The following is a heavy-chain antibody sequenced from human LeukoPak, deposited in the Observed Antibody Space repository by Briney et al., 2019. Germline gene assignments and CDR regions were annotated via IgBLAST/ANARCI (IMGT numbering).Heavy chain of an antibody. CDR1: GFTFSSYA. D-gene: IGHD6-19*01. CDR2: ISGSGGST. CDR3: EMVGVESGWLGPNFDY. Sequence: PGGSLRLSCAASGFTFSSYAMSWVRQAPGKGLEWVSAISGSGGSTYYADSVKGRFTISRDNSKNTLYLQMNSLRAEDTAVYYCEMVGVESGWLGPNFDYWGQGTLVTVSS. J-gene: IGHJ4*02. V-gene: IGHV3-23*01.